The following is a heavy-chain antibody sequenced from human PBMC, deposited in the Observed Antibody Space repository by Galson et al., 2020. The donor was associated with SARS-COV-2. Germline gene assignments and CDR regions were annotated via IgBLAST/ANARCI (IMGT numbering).Heavy chain of an antibody. Sequence: ASVKVSCKASGYTFTSYAMNWVRQAPGQGLEWMGWINTNTGNPTYAQGFTGRFVFSLDTSVSTAYLQISSLKAGDTAVYYCARAEENYDFWSGYYTYFDYWGQGTLVTVSS. J-gene: IGHJ4*02. D-gene: IGHD3-3*01. CDR1: GYTFTSYA. V-gene: IGHV7-4-1*02. CDR3: ARAEENYDFWSGYYTYFDY. CDR2: INTNTGNP.